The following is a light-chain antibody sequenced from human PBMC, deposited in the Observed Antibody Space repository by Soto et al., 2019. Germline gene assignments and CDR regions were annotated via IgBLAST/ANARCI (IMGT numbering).Light chain of an antibody. Sequence: DIQMTQSPSSLSATVGDRVTITCRASQTIGNYLNWYQQKPGKAPKLLIYGTSTLQSGVPSGFSGSGSGTDFTLPISNLHPEDLATNYCQQSFRTPPTFGPGTKVEIK. V-gene: IGKV1-39*01. CDR1: QTIGNY. CDR3: QQSFRTPPT. J-gene: IGKJ4*01. CDR2: GTS.